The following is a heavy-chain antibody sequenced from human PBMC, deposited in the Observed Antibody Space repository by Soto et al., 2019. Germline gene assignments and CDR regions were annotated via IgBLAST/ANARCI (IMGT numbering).Heavy chain of an antibody. CDR1: GGTFSSYA. CDR2: IIPLFGTA. J-gene: IGHJ4*02. D-gene: IGHD6-19*01. Sequence: SVKVSCKASGGTFSSYAISWVRQAPGQGLEWMGGIIPLFGTANYAQKFQGRVTITADKSTSTAYMELSSLRAEDTAVYYCARAVTPSVAPFDYWGQGTLVTVSS. V-gene: IGHV1-69*06. CDR3: ARAVTPSVAPFDY.